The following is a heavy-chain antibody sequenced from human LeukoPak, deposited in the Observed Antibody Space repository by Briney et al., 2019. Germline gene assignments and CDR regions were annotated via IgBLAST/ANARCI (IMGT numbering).Heavy chain of an antibody. CDR2: IIPIFGTA. CDR1: GGTFSSYA. V-gene: IGHV1-69*06. CDR3: ARDDNWNYGNNWFDP. J-gene: IGHJ5*02. Sequence: ASVKVSCKASGGTFSSYAISWVRQAPGQGLEWMGGIIPIFGTANYAQKFQGRVTITADKSTSTAYMELSSLRSEDTAVYYCARDDNWNYGNNWFDPWGQGTLVTVSS. D-gene: IGHD1-7*01.